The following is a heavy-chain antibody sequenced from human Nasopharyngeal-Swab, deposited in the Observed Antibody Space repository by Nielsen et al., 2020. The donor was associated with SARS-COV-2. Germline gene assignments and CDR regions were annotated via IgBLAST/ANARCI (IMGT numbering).Heavy chain of an antibody. CDR2: ISSSGSTI. D-gene: IGHD3-10*01. CDR3: ARVFDYYAPFDI. V-gene: IGHV3-48*03. Sequence: GGSLRLSCAASGFTFSSYEMNWVRQAPGKGPEWVSYISSSGSTIYYADSVKGRFTISRDNARNSLYLQMNSLRAEDTAVYYCARVFDYYAPFDIWGQGTMVTVSS. J-gene: IGHJ3*02. CDR1: GFTFSSYE.